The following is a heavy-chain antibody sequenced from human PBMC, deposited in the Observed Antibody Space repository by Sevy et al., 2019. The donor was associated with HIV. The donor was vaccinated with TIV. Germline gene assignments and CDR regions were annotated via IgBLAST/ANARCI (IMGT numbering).Heavy chain of an antibody. CDR2: ISYDGRNK. CDR1: GIIFTTSG. CDR3: AKDGLWLSVAY. V-gene: IGHV3-30*18. J-gene: IGHJ4*02. D-gene: IGHD5-18*01. Sequence: GGSLRLSCAVSGIIFTTSGMHWVRQAPGKGLEWVAVISYDGRNKFYGDSVKGRFTISRDNSKNILYLQMNSLRAEDTAVYYCAKDGLWLSVAYWGQGTLVTVSS.